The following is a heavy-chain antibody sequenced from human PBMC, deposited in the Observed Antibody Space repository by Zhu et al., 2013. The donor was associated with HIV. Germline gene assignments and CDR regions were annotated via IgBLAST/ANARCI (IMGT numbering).Heavy chain of an antibody. CDR1: GYRFTSYD. V-gene: IGHV1-8*01. J-gene: IGHJ3*02. D-gene: IGHD5-12*01. Sequence: QVQLAQSGAEVKKPGASVRVSCKPSGYRFTSYDINWVRQATGQGLEWMGWMNPKSGNTGLAQRFQGRVTMTRNISNTTAYMELSSLRFEDTAVYWCARVGGSGYDDDAFDIWGQGTMVTVSS. CDR2: MNPKSGNT. CDR3: ARVGGSGYDDDAFDI.